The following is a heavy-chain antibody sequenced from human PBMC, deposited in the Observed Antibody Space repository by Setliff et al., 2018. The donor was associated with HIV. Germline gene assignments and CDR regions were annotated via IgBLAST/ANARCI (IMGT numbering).Heavy chain of an antibody. CDR3: ARGQGCGGGCHHAFEM. D-gene: IGHD2-21*02. J-gene: IGHJ3*02. CDR1: GDSISSDFY. Sequence: PSETLSLTCTVSGDSISSDFYWGWIRQPPGKGLEWIGSIYHSGNTYYMPSLQSRVTISVDMSRNQFSLNLNSVTAADTAVYYCARGQGCGGGCHHAFEMWGQGTMVTVSS. CDR2: IYHSGNT. V-gene: IGHV4-38-2*02.